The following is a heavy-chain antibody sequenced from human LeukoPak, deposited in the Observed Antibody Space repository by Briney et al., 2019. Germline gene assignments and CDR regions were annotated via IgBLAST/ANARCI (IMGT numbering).Heavy chain of an antibody. CDR1: GGSISSGGYS. Sequence: SETLSLTCAVSGGSISSGGYSWSWIRQPPGKGLEWIGYIYHSGSTYYNPSLKSRVTISVDRSKNQFSLKLSSVTAADTAVYYCARSRRGDSSSSADYWGQGTLVTVSS. D-gene: IGHD6-6*01. J-gene: IGHJ4*02. CDR3: ARSRRGDSSSSADY. V-gene: IGHV4-30-2*01. CDR2: IYHSGST.